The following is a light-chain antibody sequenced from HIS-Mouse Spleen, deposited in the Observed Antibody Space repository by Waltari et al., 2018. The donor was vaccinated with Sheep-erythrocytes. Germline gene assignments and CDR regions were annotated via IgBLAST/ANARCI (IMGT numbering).Light chain of an antibody. Sequence: QSVLTQPPSVSEAPRQRVTISCSGSSSNIGNNAVNWYQQLPGKAPKLLIYYYDLLPSGVSDRLSGSKSGTSASLAISGLQSEDEADYYCAAWDDSLNGVVFGGGTKLTVL. CDR2: YYD. J-gene: IGLJ2*01. CDR1: SSNIGNNA. V-gene: IGLV1-36*01. CDR3: AAWDDSLNGVV.